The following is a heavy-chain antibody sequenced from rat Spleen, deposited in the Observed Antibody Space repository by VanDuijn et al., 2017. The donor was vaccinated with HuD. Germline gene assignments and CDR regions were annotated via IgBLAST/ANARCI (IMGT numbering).Heavy chain of an antibody. CDR3: ARHTTDLYYFDY. D-gene: IGHD1-6*01. CDR2: ITYDGSST. CDR1: GFTFSDYY. V-gene: IGHV5-29*01. J-gene: IGHJ2*01. Sequence: EVQLVESDGGLVQPGRSLKLSCAASGFTFSDYYMAWVRQAPTKGLEWVSTITYDGSSTYYRDSVKGRFTISRDNAKSTLYLQMDSLRSEETATYYCARHTTDLYYFDYWGQGVMVTVSS.